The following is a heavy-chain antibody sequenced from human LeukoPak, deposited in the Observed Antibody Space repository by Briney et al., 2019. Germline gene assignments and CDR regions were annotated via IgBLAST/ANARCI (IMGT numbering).Heavy chain of an antibody. V-gene: IGHV4-59*12. CDR3: ARGRGSCSSTSCYKGAPFDY. Sequence: PSETLSLTCTVSGGSISSYYWSWIRQPPGKGLEWIGYIYYSGSTNYNPSLKSRVTISVDTSKNQFSLKLSSVTAADTAVYYCARGRGSCSSTSCYKGAPFDYWGQGTLVTVSS. CDR2: IYYSGST. J-gene: IGHJ4*02. D-gene: IGHD2-2*02. CDR1: GGSISSYY.